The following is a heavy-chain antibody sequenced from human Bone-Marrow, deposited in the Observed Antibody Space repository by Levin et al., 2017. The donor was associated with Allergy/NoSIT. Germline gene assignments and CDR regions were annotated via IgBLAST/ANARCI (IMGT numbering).Heavy chain of an antibody. V-gene: IGHV4-59*01. CDR1: GGSISNYY. CDR2: IYYSGST. J-gene: IGHJ6*02. D-gene: IGHD2-2*01. CDR3: ARVIIRKSTSAAYGLDV. Sequence: SQTLSLTCTVSGGSISNYYWSWIRQPPGKGLEWIGYIYYSGSTSYNPSLKSRVTISVDTSKNHFSLKLSSVTAADTAVYYCARVIIRKSTSAAYGLDVWGQGTTVTVSS.